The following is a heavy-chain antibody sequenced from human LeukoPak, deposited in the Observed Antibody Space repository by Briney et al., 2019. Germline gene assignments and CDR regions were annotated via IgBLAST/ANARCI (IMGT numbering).Heavy chain of an antibody. D-gene: IGHD6-19*01. CDR1: GFDFNVYA. CDR2: LAYDGTNQ. CDR3: AKDPRTGAVSGIFYFDY. J-gene: IGHJ4*02. Sequence: PGGSLRLSCVTSGFDFNVYAMHWVRHSPGKGLEWVALLAYDGTNQYYADFVKGRFTISRDNSKNTVFLQMNSLRPEDTAVYYCAKDPRTGAVSGIFYFDYWGQGTLLTVSS. V-gene: IGHV3-30*04.